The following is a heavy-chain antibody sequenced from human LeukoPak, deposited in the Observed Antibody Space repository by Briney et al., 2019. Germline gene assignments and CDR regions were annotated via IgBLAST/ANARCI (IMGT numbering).Heavy chain of an antibody. CDR3: TRDAGRDF. J-gene: IGHJ4*02. Sequence: PGGSLRLSCAGSGLSFSDYGMNWVRQAPGKGLEWLTFISPSGRSVSYADSVKGRFTIARDNAKKSLYLQMDSLRGEDTAIYYCTRDAGRDFWGQGTLVTVSS. V-gene: IGHV3-48*03. CDR1: GLSFSDYG. CDR2: ISPSGRSV. D-gene: IGHD3-10*01.